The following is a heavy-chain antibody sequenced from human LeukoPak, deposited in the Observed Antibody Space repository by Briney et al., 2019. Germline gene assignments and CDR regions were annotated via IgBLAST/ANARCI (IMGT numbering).Heavy chain of an antibody. D-gene: IGHD6-13*01. CDR3: ASLGYSSSWYIGYYYYYMDV. CDR1: GGSISSYY. V-gene: IGHV4-4*09. J-gene: IGHJ6*03. Sequence: SETLSLTCTVSGGSISSYYWSWIRQPPGKGLEWIGYIYATGSTNYNPSLKSRVTISVDTSKNQFSLKLSSVTAADTAVYYCASLGYSSSWYIGYYYYYMDVWGKGTTVTVSS. CDR2: IYATGST.